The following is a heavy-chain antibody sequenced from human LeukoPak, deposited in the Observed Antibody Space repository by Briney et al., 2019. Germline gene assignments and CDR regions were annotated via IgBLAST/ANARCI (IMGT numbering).Heavy chain of an antibody. CDR1: GFTFSDYS. V-gene: IGHV3-21*01. Sequence: AGGSLRLSCAASGFTFSDYSMNWVRQAPGKGLEWVSFISSASSYIYYADSVKGRFFISRDNAENSLYLQMNSLRAEDTAVYYCARVISGSYWERSISDDFDIWGQGTMVTVSS. D-gene: IGHD1-26*01. J-gene: IGHJ3*02. CDR3: ARVISGSYWERSISDDFDI. CDR2: ISSASSYI.